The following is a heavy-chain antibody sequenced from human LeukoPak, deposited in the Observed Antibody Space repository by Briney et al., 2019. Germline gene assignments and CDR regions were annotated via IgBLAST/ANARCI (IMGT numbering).Heavy chain of an antibody. D-gene: IGHD1-26*01. CDR3: ATVRGWEPTYFDY. J-gene: IGHJ4*02. Sequence: GASVKVSCTVSGYTLTELSMHWVRQAPGKGLGWVGGFDPEDGETIYAQKFQGRVTMTEDTSTDTAHMELSSLRSEDTAGYYCATVRGWEPTYFDYLGQGTLFTGSP. CDR1: GYTLTELS. CDR2: FDPEDGET. V-gene: IGHV1-24*01.